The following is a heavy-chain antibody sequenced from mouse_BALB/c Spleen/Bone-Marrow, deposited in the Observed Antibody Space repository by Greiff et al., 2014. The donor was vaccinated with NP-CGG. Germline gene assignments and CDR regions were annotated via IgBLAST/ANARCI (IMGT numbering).Heavy chain of an antibody. CDR2: ITGGGTT. CDR1: GITVSSYT. J-gene: IGHJ4*01. V-gene: IGHV5-6-5*01. CDR3: ARHYGYVDAMDY. D-gene: IGHD1-2*01. Sequence: EVKVVESGGGLVKPGESLKFSCAASGITVSSYTMSWVRQTPEKRLEWVASITGGGTTYYPESVKGRFTISRDNARNILYLQVSSLRSEDTAIYYCARHYGYVDAMDYWGQGTSVTVSS.